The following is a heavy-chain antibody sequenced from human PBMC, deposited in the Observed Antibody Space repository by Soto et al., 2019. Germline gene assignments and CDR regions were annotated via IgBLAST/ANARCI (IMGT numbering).Heavy chain of an antibody. D-gene: IGHD2-2*01. J-gene: IGHJ6*02. CDR2: IIPIFGTA. Sequence: ASVKVSCKASGGTFSSYAISWVRQAPGQGLEWMGGIIPIFGTANYAQKFQGRVTITADESTSTAYMELSSLRSEDTAVYYCARDVIRVPAAIVGPCGTDVWGQGTTVTVSS. CDR3: ARDVIRVPAAIVGPCGTDV. V-gene: IGHV1-69*13. CDR1: GGTFSSYA.